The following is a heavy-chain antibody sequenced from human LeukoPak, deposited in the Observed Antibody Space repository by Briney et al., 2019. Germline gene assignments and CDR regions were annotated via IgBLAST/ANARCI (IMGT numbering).Heavy chain of an antibody. J-gene: IGHJ4*02. CDR2: IYYSGST. CDR3: ARDYYDSSGLPAPNFDY. Sequence: SETLSLTCTVSGGSISSSSYYWGWIRQPPGKGLEWIGSIYYSGSTYYNPSLKSRVTISVDTSKNQFSLKLSSVTAADTAVYYCARDYYDSSGLPAPNFDYWGQGTLVTVSS. CDR1: GGSISSSSYY. V-gene: IGHV4-39*01. D-gene: IGHD3-22*01.